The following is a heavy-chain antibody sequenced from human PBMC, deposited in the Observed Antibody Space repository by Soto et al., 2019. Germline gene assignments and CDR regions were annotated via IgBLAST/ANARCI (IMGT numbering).Heavy chain of an antibody. J-gene: IGHJ6*02. CDR2: IIPIFGTA. CDR1: GGTFSSYA. D-gene: IGHD6-13*01. V-gene: IGHV1-69*06. CDR3: ATLHSSSWYGGWYYYGMDV. Sequence: QVQLVQSGAEVKKPGSSVKVSCKASGGTFSSYAISWVRQAPGQGLEWMGGIIPIFGTANYAQKFQGRGTITADKSTSTAYMELSSLRSEDTAVYYCATLHSSSWYGGWYYYGMDVWGQGTTVTVSS.